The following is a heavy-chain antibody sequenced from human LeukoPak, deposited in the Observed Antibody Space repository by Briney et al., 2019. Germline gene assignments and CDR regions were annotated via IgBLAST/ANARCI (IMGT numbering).Heavy chain of an antibody. CDR2: IYYSGST. V-gene: IGHV4-39*01. CDR3: ARQGRYYYMDV. Sequence: SSETLSLTCTVSGGSISSSSYDWGWIRQPPGKGLEWIGSIYYSGSTYYNPSLKSRFTISVDTSKNQFSLKLSSVTAADTAVYYCARQGRYYYMDVWGKGTTVTVSS. J-gene: IGHJ6*03. CDR1: GGSISSSSYD.